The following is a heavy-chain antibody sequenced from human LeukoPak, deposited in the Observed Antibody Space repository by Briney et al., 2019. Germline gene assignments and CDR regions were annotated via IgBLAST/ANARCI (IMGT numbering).Heavy chain of an antibody. V-gene: IGHV4-59*01. J-gene: IGHJ3*02. Sequence: PSETLSLTCTVSGGSISSNYWSWIRQPPGKGLEWVGYIYYSGSTHYNPSLRSRVTIAVDTSKKQFSLNLSSVTAADTAVYYCATLVHDGFHIWGQGTVVSVSS. CDR1: GGSISSNY. CDR3: ATLVHDGFHI. CDR2: IYYSGST. D-gene: IGHD3-16*02.